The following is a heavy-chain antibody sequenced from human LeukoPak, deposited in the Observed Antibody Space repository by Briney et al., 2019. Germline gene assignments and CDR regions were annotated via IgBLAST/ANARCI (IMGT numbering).Heavy chain of an antibody. D-gene: IGHD3-22*01. CDR2: ISAYNGNT. Sequence: ASVKVSYKASGYTFTSYGISWVRQAPGQGLEWMGWISAYNGNTNYAQKLQGRVTMTTDTSTSTAYMELRSLRSDDTAVYYCARDGSSELITTGGWFDPWGQGTLVTVSS. J-gene: IGHJ5*02. CDR1: GYTFTSYG. CDR3: ARDGSSELITTGGWFDP. V-gene: IGHV1-18*01.